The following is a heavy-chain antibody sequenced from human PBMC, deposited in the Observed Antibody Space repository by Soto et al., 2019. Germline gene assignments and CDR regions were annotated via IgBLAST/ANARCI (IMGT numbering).Heavy chain of an antibody. D-gene: IGHD4-17*01. CDR1: GFTFSSYG. Sequence: GGSLRLSCAASGFTFSSYGMHWVRQAPGKGLEWVAVIWYDGSNKYYADSVKGRFTISRDNSKNTLYLQMNSLRAEDTAVYYCAREAHDYHRANWFDPWGQGTLVTVSS. CDR3: AREAHDYHRANWFDP. CDR2: IWYDGSNK. V-gene: IGHV3-33*01. J-gene: IGHJ5*02.